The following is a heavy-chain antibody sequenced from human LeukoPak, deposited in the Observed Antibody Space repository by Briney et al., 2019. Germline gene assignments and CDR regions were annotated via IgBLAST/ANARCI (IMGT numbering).Heavy chain of an antibody. CDR3: ARGRDFSNP. D-gene: IGHD3-3*01. J-gene: IGHJ5*02. Sequence: SGGSLRLSCAASGFTFSSYDMSWVRQAPGKGLEWVSTLSGSGGSTYYADSVKGRFTISRDNAKNTLYLQMNSLRAEDTAVYYCARGRDFSNPWGQGTLVTVSS. CDR2: LSGSGGST. CDR1: GFTFSSYD. V-gene: IGHV3-23*01.